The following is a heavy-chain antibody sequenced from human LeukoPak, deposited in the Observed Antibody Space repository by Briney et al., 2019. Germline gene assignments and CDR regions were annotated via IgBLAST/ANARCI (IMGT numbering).Heavy chain of an antibody. CDR2: INPNSGGT. V-gene: IGHV1-2*06. J-gene: IGHJ5*02. CDR3: ARTYYDFWSGSNWFDP. CDR1: GYTFTGYY. D-gene: IGHD3-3*01. Sequence: ASVKVSCXASGYTFTGYYMHWVRQAPGQGLEWMGRINPNSGGTNYAQKFQGRVTMTRDTSISTAYMELSRLRSDDTAVYYCARTYYDFWSGSNWFDPWGQGTLVTVSS.